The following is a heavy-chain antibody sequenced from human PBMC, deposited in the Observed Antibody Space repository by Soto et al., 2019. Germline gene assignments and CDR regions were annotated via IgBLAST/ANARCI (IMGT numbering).Heavy chain of an antibody. CDR2: IKPDGSEK. J-gene: IGHJ3*02. D-gene: IGHD3-22*01. Sequence: GGSLRLSCAASGFTFSTYWMSWVRQAPGKGLEWVANIKPDGSEKWYVDSVKGRFTISRDNAKNSLYLQMNSLRAEDTTVYYCARGDYYDSSGPFSDAFDIWGQGTMVTVS. V-gene: IGHV3-7*04. CDR3: ARGDYYDSSGPFSDAFDI. CDR1: GFTFSTYW.